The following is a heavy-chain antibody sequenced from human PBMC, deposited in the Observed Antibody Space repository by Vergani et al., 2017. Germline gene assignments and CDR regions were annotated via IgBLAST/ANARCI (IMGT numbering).Heavy chain of an antibody. D-gene: IGHD1-7*01. Sequence: QVQLQESGPGLVKPSETLSLTCTVSGGSISSYYWSWIRQPPGKGLEWIGYIYYSGSTNYNPSLKSRVTISVDTSKNQFSLKLSSGTAADTAVYYCARGDGIGSRYNWNYPRFDPWGQGTLITVSS. CDR2: IYYSGST. CDR1: GGSISSYY. CDR3: ARGDGIGSRYNWNYPRFDP. V-gene: IGHV4-59*01. J-gene: IGHJ5*02.